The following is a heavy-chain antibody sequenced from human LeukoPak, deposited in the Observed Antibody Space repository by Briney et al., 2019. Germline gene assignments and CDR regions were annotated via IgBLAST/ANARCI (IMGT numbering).Heavy chain of an antibody. J-gene: IGHJ4*02. V-gene: IGHV3-7*01. CDR1: GFTFSSYW. D-gene: IGHD6-19*01. Sequence: PGGSLRLSCAASGFTFSSYWMSWVRQAPGKGLEWVANIKQDGSEKYYVDSVKGRFTISRDNAKNSLYLQMNSLRAEDTAVYYCARAVRLYSSGCPDYWGQGTLVTVSS. CDR3: ARAVRLYSSGCPDY. CDR2: IKQDGSEK.